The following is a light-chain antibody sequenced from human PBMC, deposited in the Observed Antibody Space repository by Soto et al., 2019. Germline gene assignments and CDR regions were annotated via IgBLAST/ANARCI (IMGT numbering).Light chain of an antibody. CDR2: STD. J-gene: IGLJ3*02. V-gene: IGLV1-44*01. CDR1: TFNIGSQT. Sequence: QSALTQPPSASGTPGQRVTISCSGSTFNIGSQTVNWYQQLPGTAPKLLIYSTDQRPSGFPDRFSGSKSGTSASLAISGLQSEDEADYYCSAWDDSLNGWVFGGGTQLTVL. CDR3: SAWDDSLNGWV.